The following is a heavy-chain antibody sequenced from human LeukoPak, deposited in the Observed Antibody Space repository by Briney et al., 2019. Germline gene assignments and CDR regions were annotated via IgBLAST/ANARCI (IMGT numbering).Heavy chain of an antibody. V-gene: IGHV4-34*01. D-gene: IGHD4-17*01. CDR1: GGSFSGYY. CDR3: ARHSSMTTVTFDY. CDR2: INHSGST. J-gene: IGHJ4*02. Sequence: PSETLSLTCAVYGGSFSGYYWSWIRQPPGKGLEWIGEINHSGSTNYNPSLKSRVTISVDTSKNQFSLKLSSVTAADTAVYYCARHSSMTTVTFDYWGQGILVTVSS.